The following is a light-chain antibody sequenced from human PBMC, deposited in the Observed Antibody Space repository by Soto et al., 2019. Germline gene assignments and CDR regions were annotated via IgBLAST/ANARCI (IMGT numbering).Light chain of an antibody. V-gene: IGLV2-14*01. CDR3: SSYTSSSTYV. J-gene: IGLJ1*01. CDR2: DVS. CDR1: SSDVGGYNY. Sequence: QSVLTQPASVSGSPGQSITISCTGTSSDVGGYNYVSWYQQHPGKAPKLMIYDVSNRPSGVSNRFSGSKSGNTASLTISGLQAEEGADYYCSSYTSSSTYVFGTGTKVTVL.